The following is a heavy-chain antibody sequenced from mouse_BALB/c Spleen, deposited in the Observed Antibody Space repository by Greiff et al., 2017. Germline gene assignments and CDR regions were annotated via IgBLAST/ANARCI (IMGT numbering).Heavy chain of an antibody. V-gene: IGHV5-17*02. CDR2: ISSGSSTI. J-gene: IGHJ4*01. CDR3: ARGVGAMDY. D-gene: IGHD1-1*01. Sequence: EVQRVESGGGLVQPGGSRKLSCAASGFTFSSFGMHWVRQAPEKGLEWVAYISSGSSTIYYADTVKGRFTISRDNPKNTLFLQMTSLRSEDTAMYYCARGVGAMDYWGQGTSVTVSS. CDR1: GFTFSSFG.